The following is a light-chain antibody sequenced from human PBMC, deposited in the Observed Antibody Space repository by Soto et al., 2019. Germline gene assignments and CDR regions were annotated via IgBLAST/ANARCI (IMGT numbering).Light chain of an antibody. CDR3: SSYAGSSTCI. J-gene: IGLJ1*01. Sequence: QSVLTQPASVSGSPGQSITFSCTGTSSDIGAYIYVSWYQQHPGKAPKLIIYDVSNRPSGVSNRFSGSKSGNTASLTISGLQAQDEADYYCSSYAGSSTCIFGTGTKLTVL. V-gene: IGLV2-14*03. CDR1: SSDIGAYIY. CDR2: DVS.